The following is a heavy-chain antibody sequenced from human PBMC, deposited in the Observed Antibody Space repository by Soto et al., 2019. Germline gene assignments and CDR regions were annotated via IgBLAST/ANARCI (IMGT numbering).Heavy chain of an antibody. D-gene: IGHD1-1*01. CDR2: IYWDDDK. CDR3: AHAVDWNHFINPYAFDI. CDR1: GFSLSTSGVG. V-gene: IGHV2-5*02. J-gene: IGHJ3*02. Sequence: SGPTLVKPTQTLTLTCTFSGFSLSTSGVGVGWIRQPPGKALERLALIYWDDDKRYSPSLKSRLTITKDTSKNQVVLTMTNMDPVDTATYYCAHAVDWNHFINPYAFDIWGQGTMVTVSS.